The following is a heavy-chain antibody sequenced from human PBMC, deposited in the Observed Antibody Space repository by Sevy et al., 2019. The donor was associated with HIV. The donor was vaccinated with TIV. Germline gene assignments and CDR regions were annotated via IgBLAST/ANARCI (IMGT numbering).Heavy chain of an antibody. CDR1: GFAFSDHY. CDR2: IRNRPNRYTT. J-gene: IGHJ6*03. D-gene: IGHD2-21*01. CDR3: VRGPNCGVGGCQQISPYCLDV. Sequence: GGSLRLSCAASGFAFSDHYVDWVRQAPGKGLEWVGRIRNRPNRYTTEYAASVEGRFTISRDDSRHSLYLQMNSLKTEDWAVYYCVRGPNCGVGGCQQISPYCLDVWGTGATVTVSS. V-gene: IGHV3-72*01.